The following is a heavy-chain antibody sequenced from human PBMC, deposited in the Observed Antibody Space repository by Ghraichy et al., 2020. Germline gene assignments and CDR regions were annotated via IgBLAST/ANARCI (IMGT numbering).Heavy chain of an antibody. D-gene: IGHD3-3*01. CDR3: ARGGFGVVIRSRRYYGMDV. J-gene: IGHJ6*02. CDR2: INHSGST. CDR1: GGSFSGYY. Sequence: SETLSLTCAVYGGSFSGYYWSWIRQPPGKGLEWIGEINHSGSTNYNPSLKSRVTISVDTSKNQFSLKLSSVTAADTAVYYCARGGFGVVIRSRRYYGMDVWGQGTTVTVSS. V-gene: IGHV4-34*01.